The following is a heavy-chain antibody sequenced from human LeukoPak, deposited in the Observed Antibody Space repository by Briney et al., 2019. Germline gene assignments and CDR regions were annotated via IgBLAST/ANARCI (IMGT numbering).Heavy chain of an antibody. J-gene: IGHJ5*02. CDR2: ISSSSSYI. V-gene: IGHV3-21*01. D-gene: IGHD2-15*01. CDR1: GFTFDDYG. CDR3: ARDDIDGYNWFDP. Sequence: GGSLRLSCAASGFTFDDYGMSWVRQAPGKGLEWVSSISSSSSYIYYADSVKGRFTISRDNAKNPLYLQMNSLRAEDTAVYYCARDDIDGYNWFDPWGQGTLVTVSS.